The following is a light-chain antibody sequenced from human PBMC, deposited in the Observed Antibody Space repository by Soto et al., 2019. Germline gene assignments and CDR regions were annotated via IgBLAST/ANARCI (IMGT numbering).Light chain of an antibody. J-gene: IGKJ2*01. CDR2: GAS. Sequence: EIVLSQSPGTLSLSPCERATLSCRASQSVSASFLAWYQQKPGQAPRLLIYGASSRATGIPDRFSGGGSETDFTLTISRLEPEDFAVYYCQQYRTSPPEYTFGQGTKLEIK. V-gene: IGKV3-20*01. CDR3: QQYRTSPPEYT. CDR1: QSVSASF.